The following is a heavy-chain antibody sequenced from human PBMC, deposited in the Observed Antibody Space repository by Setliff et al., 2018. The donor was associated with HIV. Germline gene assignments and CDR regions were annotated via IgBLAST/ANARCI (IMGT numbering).Heavy chain of an antibody. CDR2: IYYSGST. CDR1: GGSISSYY. Sequence: PSETLSLTCTVSGGSISSYYWSWIRQPPGKGLEWIGYIYYSGSTNYNPSLKSRVTISVDTSKNQFSLKLSSVTAADTAVYYCARDGLEGDIAGRQRTYAFGYWGQGTLVTVSS. CDR3: ARDGLEGDIAGRQRTYAFGY. D-gene: IGHD2-15*01. J-gene: IGHJ4*02. V-gene: IGHV4-59*01.